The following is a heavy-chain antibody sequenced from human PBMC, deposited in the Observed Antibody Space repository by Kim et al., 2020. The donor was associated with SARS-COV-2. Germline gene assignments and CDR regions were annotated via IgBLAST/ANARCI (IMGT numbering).Heavy chain of an antibody. V-gene: IGHV6-1*01. CDR2: TYYRSRWLN. Sequence: SQTLSLTCVISGDSVSSNIATWNWVRQSPSRGLEWLGRTYYRSRWLNEYATSVKSRITINPDTPKNQFSLQLSSVTPEDTAVYYCARAAGGQSGLDFWGQGTLVTLSS. J-gene: IGHJ4*02. D-gene: IGHD6-13*01. CDR1: GDSVSSNIAT. CDR3: ARAAGGQSGLDF.